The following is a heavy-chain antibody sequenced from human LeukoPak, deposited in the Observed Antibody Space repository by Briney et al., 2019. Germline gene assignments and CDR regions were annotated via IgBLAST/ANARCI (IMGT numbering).Heavy chain of an antibody. J-gene: IGHJ4*02. V-gene: IGHV3-11*05. CDR2: ISISSSST. Sequence: PGGSLRLSCAASGFTFSDYYMSWIRQAPGKGLEWASYISISSSSTNYADSVKGRFTISRDNSKNTLYLQMNSLRAEDTAVYYCAKDRSSSTSCSNYWGQGTLVTVSS. D-gene: IGHD2-2*01. CDR1: GFTFSDYY. CDR3: AKDRSSSTSCSNY.